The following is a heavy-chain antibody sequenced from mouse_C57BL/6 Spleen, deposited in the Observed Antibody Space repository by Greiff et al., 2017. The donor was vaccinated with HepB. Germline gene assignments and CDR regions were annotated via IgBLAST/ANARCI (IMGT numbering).Heavy chain of an antibody. D-gene: IGHD4-1*01. J-gene: IGHJ4*01. CDR2: IYPGGGYT. V-gene: IGHV1-63*01. CDR3: ARRGTGTGAMDY. Sequence: VQLQQSGAELVRPGTSVKMSCKASGYTSTNYWIGWAKQRPGHGLEWIGDIYPGGGYTNYNEKFKGKATLTADKSSSTAYMQFSSLTSEDSAIYYCARRGTGTGAMDYWGQGTSVTVSS. CDR1: GYTSTNYW.